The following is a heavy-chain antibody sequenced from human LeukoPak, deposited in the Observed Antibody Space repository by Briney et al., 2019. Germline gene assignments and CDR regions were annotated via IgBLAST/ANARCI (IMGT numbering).Heavy chain of an antibody. CDR1: DGSINNYY. D-gene: IGHD6-13*01. J-gene: IGHJ5*02. CDR2: IYHSGST. Sequence: SETLSLTCTVSDGSINNYYWTWIRQPPGKGLEWIGYIYHSGSTYYNPSLKSRVTISVDRSKNQFSLKLSSVTAADTAVYYCARHIAAAGLAPTAWGQGTLVTVSS. V-gene: IGHV4-59*08. CDR3: ARHIAAAGLAPTA.